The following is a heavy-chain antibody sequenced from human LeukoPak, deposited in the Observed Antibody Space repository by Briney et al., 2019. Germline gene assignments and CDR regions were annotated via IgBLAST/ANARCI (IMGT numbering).Heavy chain of an antibody. CDR1: GFTFSSYA. V-gene: IGHV3-23*01. CDR2: ISGSGGST. Sequence: GGSLRLSCAASGFTFSSYAMSWVRQAPGKGLEWVSAISGSGGSTYYADSVKGRFTISRDNSKNTLYLQMNSLRAEDTAVYYCAKEGRSTVGYSSGWYEYYGMDVWGQGTTVTVSS. J-gene: IGHJ6*02. D-gene: IGHD6-19*01. CDR3: AKEGRSTVGYSSGWYEYYGMDV.